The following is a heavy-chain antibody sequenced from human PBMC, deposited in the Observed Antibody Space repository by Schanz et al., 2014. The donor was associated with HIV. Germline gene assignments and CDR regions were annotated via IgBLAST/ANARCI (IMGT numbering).Heavy chain of an antibody. Sequence: EVQLLESGGGLVQPGGSLRLSCAASGFTFGSYAMSWVRQAPGKGLEWVSAIGGSGGATYSADSVNGRFTISRDNSKNTLYLQMNSLRAEDTAVYYCAKGDSYYDSGSYDYFDYWGQGTLVAVSS. D-gene: IGHD3-10*01. CDR1: GFTFGSYA. CDR3: AKGDSYYDSGSYDYFDY. V-gene: IGHV3-23*01. J-gene: IGHJ4*02. CDR2: IGGSGGAT.